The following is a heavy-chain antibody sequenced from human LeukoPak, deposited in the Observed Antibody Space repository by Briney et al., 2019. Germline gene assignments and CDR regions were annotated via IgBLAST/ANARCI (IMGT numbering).Heavy chain of an antibody. V-gene: IGHV3-48*03. CDR3: ARGGNSLDY. CDR2: ISSSGSTI. Sequence: PGGSLRLSCAASGFTFSSYEMNWVRQAPGKGLEWVSYISSSGSTIYYADSVKGRFTISRDNAKNSLYLQMSSLRVEDTAVYYCARGGNSLDYWGQGTLVTVSS. D-gene: IGHD3-10*01. J-gene: IGHJ4*02. CDR1: GFTFSSYE.